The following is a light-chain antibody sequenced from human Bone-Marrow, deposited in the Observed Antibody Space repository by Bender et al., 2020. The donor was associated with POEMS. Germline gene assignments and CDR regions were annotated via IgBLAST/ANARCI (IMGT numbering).Light chain of an antibody. CDR1: SSNIGNHG. Sequence: QSVVTQPPSLSEAPRQRVTISCSGSSSNIGNHGVNCYLQLPGEAPKLLIYYDALLPPGVSDRFSASKSVTSASPDISELQSQDEALYYCSACDDSLSGWVFGGRTKLTVL. V-gene: IGLV1-36*01. CDR2: YDA. CDR3: SACDDSLSGWV. J-gene: IGLJ3*02.